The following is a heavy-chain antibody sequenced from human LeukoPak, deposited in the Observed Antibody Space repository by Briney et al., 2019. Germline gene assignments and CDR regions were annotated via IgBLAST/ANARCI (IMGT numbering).Heavy chain of an antibody. Sequence: SETLSLTCTVSGGSISSSNYYWGWIRQPPGKGLEWIGSIYYSGSTYYNPSLKSRVTISVDTSKNQFSLKLSSVTAADTAVYYCARSLSARPNYYYMDVWGKGTTVTVSS. V-gene: IGHV4-39*07. CDR3: ARSLSARPNYYYMDV. D-gene: IGHD6-6*01. CDR2: IYYSGST. CDR1: GGSISSSNYY. J-gene: IGHJ6*03.